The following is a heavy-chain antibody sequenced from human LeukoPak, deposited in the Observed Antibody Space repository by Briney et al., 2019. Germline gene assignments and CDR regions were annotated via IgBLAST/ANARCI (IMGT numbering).Heavy chain of an antibody. CDR3: TRVSGGIAVAGTFASSLSFDY. J-gene: IGHJ4*02. D-gene: IGHD6-19*01. V-gene: IGHV3-49*05. CDR1: GFTFGDYA. CDR2: IRSKAYGGTT. Sequence: KPGGSLRLSCTASGFTFGDYAMSWFRQAPVKGLEWVGVIRSKAYGGTTEYAASVKGRFTISRDDSKSIAYLQMNSLKTEDTAVYYCTRVSGGIAVAGTFASSLSFDYWGQGTLVTVSS.